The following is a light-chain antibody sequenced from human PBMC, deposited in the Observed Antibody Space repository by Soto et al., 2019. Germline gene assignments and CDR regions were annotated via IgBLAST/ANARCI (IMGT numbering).Light chain of an antibody. V-gene: IGKV3-15*01. CDR3: QQYGKSGVT. CDR2: GAS. J-gene: IGKJ3*01. CDR1: QSVSSN. Sequence: MTMTQTQATLSVSPGERATLSCRASQSVSSNLASYQQQPGQAPRLLIYGASTRATGIPARFSGSGSGTDFTLTISRLEPEDFAVYYCQQYGKSGVTSGPGTKVDIK.